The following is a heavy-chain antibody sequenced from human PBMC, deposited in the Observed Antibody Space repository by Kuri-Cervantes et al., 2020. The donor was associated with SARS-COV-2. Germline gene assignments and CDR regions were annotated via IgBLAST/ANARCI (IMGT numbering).Heavy chain of an antibody. D-gene: IGHD3-10*01. CDR3: AKAATYYYGSGSYRN. CDR2: ISYDGSNK. J-gene: IGHJ4*02. V-gene: IGHV3-30*18. CDR1: GLTFSSYG. Sequence: GGSLRLSCAASGLTFSSYGMHWVRQAPGKGLEWVAVISYDGSNKYYADSVKGRFTISRDNSKNTLYLQMNSLRAEDTAVYYCAKAATYYYGSGSYRNWGQGTLVTVSS.